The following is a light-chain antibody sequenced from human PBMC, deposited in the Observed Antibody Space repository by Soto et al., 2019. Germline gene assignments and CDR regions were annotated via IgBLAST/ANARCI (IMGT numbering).Light chain of an antibody. J-gene: IGLJ3*02. CDR1: TGALTSGHY. V-gene: IGLV7-46*01. CDR3: QFYYGNADRV. Sequence: QAVVTQEPSLTVSPGGTVTLTCGSSTGALTSGHYPYWFQQRPGQAPRTLNYDTSRKHSWTPARFSGTLLGGKAALTISGELPEDDADYYGQFYYGNADRVFGGGTKLTVL. CDR2: DTS.